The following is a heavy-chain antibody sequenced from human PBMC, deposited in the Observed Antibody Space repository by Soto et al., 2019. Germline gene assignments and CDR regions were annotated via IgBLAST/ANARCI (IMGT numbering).Heavy chain of an antibody. CDR2: ISAYNGNT. J-gene: IGHJ5*02. CDR3: ARGSATTWSNWFGP. Sequence: QVQLVQSGAEVKKPGASVKVSCKASGYTFTSYGITWVRQAPGQVLEWMGWISAYNGNTNYAQKLQGRVTMTTDTSTSTAYMELRSLRSDDTAVDYCARGSATTWSNWFGPWGQGTLVTVYS. V-gene: IGHV1-18*01. D-gene: IGHD2-2*01. CDR1: GYTFTSYG.